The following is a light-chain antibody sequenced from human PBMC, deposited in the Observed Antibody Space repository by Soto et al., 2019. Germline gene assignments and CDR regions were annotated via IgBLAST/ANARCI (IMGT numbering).Light chain of an antibody. CDR3: TSYTTSSTLV. CDR2: DVS. V-gene: IGLV2-14*01. CDR1: SSDVGAYNY. Sequence: QSALTQPASVSGSPGQSITISCTGTSSDVGAYNYVSWYQQHPGKAPKLMIYDVSDRPSGVSNRFSASKSGNTASLTSSGLQAEDEADYYCTSYTTSSTLVFGGGTQLTVL. J-gene: IGLJ2*01.